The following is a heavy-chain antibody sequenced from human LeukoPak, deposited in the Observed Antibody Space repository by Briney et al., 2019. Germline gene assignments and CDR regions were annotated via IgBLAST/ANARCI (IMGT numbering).Heavy chain of an antibody. CDR2: ISSSGSTI. J-gene: IGHJ4*02. Sequence: GGSLRLSCAASGFTFSSYEMNWVRQAPGKGLEWVSYISSSGSTIYYADSVKGRFTISRDNAKNSLYLQMNSLRAEDTAVYYCARDEGKYYYGSGSFDYWGQGTLVTVSS. CDR3: ARDEGKYYYGSGSFDY. CDR1: GFTFSSYE. V-gene: IGHV3-48*03. D-gene: IGHD3-10*01.